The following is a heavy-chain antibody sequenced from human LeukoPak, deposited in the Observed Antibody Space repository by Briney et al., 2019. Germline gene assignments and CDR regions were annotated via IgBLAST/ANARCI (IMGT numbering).Heavy chain of an antibody. D-gene: IGHD3-10*01. CDR1: AGSISSSNW. CDR3: ARFAYYYDSGSYYKTYLDY. Sequence: SETLSLTCAFSAGSISSSNWWSRVRQPPGKGLEWIGEIFHSGSTNYNPSLKGRVTMSVDKSKNQFSLKLSSVTAADTAVYYCARFAYYYDSGSYYKTYLDYWGQGTLVTVSS. J-gene: IGHJ4*02. CDR2: IFHSGST. V-gene: IGHV4-4*02.